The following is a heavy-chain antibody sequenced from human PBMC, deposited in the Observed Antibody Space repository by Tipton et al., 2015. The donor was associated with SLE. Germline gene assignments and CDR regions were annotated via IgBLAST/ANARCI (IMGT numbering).Heavy chain of an antibody. CDR1: GGSFSGYS. CDR3: ARASWGSSGYYSGRYFDY. J-gene: IGHJ4*02. D-gene: IGHD3-22*01. V-gene: IGHV4-34*01. Sequence: TLSLTCAVYGGSFSGYSWSWIRQPPGKGLEWIGESNPSGNTNYNPSLKSRVTIFVDMSKNQLSLKMTSVTAADPAVYYCARASWGSSGYYSGRYFDYWGQGTLVTVSS. CDR2: SNPSGNT.